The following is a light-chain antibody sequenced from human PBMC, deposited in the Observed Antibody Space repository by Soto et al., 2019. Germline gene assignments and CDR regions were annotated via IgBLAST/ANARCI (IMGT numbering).Light chain of an antibody. CDR1: SSDVGGYNY. CDR3: SSYGGSDNFDV. CDR2: EVS. J-gene: IGLJ1*01. V-gene: IGLV2-8*01. Sequence: QSVLTQPPSASGSPGQSVTIPCTGTSSDVGGYNYVSWYQQHPGKAPKLMIYEVSKRPSGVPDRFSGSKSGNTASLTVSGLQPEHEADYYCSSYGGSDNFDVFGTGTKVTVL.